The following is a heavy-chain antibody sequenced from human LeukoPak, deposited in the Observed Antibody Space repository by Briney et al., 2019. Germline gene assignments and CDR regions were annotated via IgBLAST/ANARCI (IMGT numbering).Heavy chain of an antibody. V-gene: IGHV3-30*02. J-gene: IGHJ4*02. CDR1: GFTFSSYG. CDR2: IRYDGSNK. D-gene: IGHD1/OR15-1a*01. Sequence: PGGSLRLSCAASGFTFSSYGMHWVRQAPGKGLEWVAFIRYDGSNKYYADSVKGRFTISRDNSKNTLYLQMNSLRAEDTAVYYCAKDSSRPYAWAVTTSFDYWGQGTLVTVSS. CDR3: AKDSSRPYAWAVTTSFDY.